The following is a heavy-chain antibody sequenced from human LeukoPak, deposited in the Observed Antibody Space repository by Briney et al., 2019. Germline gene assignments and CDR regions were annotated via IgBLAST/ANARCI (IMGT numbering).Heavy chain of an antibody. V-gene: IGHV3-48*01. CDR3: ARDLLQASFDY. CDR1: GFIFSSYS. D-gene: IGHD2-15*01. Sequence: GGSLRLSCAASGFIFSSYSMNWVRQAPGKGLEWVSYISSSSKTIYYADSVKGRFTISRDNAKNSLYLQMNSLRAEDTAVYYCARDLLQASFDYWGQGTLVTVSS. CDR2: ISSSSKTI. J-gene: IGHJ4*02.